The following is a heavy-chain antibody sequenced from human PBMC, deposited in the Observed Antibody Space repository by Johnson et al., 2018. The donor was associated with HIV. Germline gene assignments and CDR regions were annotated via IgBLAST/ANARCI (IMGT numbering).Heavy chain of an antibody. J-gene: IGHJ3*02. V-gene: IGHV3-15*01. CDR1: GFTFNNAW. Sequence: VQLVESGGGLVQPGGSLRLSCAASGFTFNNAWMSWVRQAPGKGLEWVGHIKSKTDGGAPDYPAPVKDRFTISRDDSKNTLYLQINSLKTDDTGVYYCSREVYQMTAFDIWGQGTVVTVSS. CDR3: SREVYQMTAFDI. CDR2: IKSKTDGGAP. D-gene: IGHD2-2*01.